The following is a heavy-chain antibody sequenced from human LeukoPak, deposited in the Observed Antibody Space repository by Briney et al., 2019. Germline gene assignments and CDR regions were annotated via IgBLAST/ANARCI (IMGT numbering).Heavy chain of an antibody. D-gene: IGHD3-10*01. CDR1: GGPISSGDYY. CDR2: IYYSGST. Sequence: SQTLSLTRTVSGGPISSGDYYWSWIRQPPGKGLEWIGYIYYSGSTYYNPSLKSRVTISVDTSKNQFSLKLSSVTAADTAVNYWARGGGDGSGPGYWGQGTLVTVSS. CDR3: ARGGGDGSGPGY. V-gene: IGHV4-30-4*01. J-gene: IGHJ4*02.